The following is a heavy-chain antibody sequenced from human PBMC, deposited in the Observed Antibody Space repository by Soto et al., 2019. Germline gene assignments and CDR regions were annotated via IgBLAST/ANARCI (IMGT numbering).Heavy chain of an antibody. CDR1: GFMFSDYA. CDR2: LLRPGRST. Sequence: PVGSLRLSCAASGFMFSDYAMTWARQAPGKELEWVSGLLRPGRSTYYADSVKGRFTISGDTSANTEYLQMDSLRAEDTAVYYCAKDAIANDGIWLMDSWGQGTVVTAPQ. D-gene: IGHD3-16*01. V-gene: IGHV3-23*01. CDR3: AKDAIANDGIWLMDS. J-gene: IGHJ5*02.